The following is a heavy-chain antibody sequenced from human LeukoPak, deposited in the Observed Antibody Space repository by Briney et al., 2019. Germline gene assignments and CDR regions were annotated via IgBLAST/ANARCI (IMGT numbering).Heavy chain of an antibody. V-gene: IGHV4-59*08. J-gene: IGHJ2*01. CDR2: IYYSGST. D-gene: IGHD3-10*01. CDR3: ARHFKLVRGVMGSRAGHWYFDL. CDR1: GGSISSYY. Sequence: SETLSLTCTVSGGSISSYYWSWIRQPPGKGLEWIGYIYYSGSTNYNPSLKSRVTISVDTSKNQFPLKLSSVTAADTAVYYCARHFKLVRGVMGSRAGHWYFDLWGRGTLVTVSS.